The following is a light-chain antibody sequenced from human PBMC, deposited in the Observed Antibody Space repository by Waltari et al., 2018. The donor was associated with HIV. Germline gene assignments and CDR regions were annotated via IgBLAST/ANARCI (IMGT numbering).Light chain of an antibody. CDR1: TGAVTSGHY. J-gene: IGLJ1*01. Sequence: QAVVTQEPSLTVSPGGTVTLTCGSSTGAVTSGHYPYWFQQKPGQAPRTLIFDTTNKHSWTPARFSGSLLGDMAALTLSGALPEDEADYYCATWDDTLTGYVFGTGTKVTVL. CDR3: ATWDDTLTGYV. V-gene: IGLV7-46*01. CDR2: DTT.